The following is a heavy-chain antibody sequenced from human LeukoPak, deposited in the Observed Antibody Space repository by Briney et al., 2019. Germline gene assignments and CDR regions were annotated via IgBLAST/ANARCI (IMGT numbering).Heavy chain of an antibody. Sequence: PSETLSLTCTVSSDSISTTSYYWGWIRQPPVKGLEWIGSIYYSGSTYNNSSLKSRVTRSIDTSKNQFSLQLGSVTAAGTAVYHCARQRGYSWFAPWGQGTLVTVSS. CDR1: SDSISTTSYY. CDR2: IYYSGST. V-gene: IGHV4-39*01. D-gene: IGHD6-13*01. J-gene: IGHJ5*02. CDR3: ARQRGYSWFAP.